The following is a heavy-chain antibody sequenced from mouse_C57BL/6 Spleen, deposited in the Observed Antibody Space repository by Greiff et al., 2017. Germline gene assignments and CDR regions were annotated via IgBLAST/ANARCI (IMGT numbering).Heavy chain of an antibody. CDR2: IYPGSGST. D-gene: IGHD1-1*01. V-gene: IGHV1-55*01. J-gene: IGHJ3*01. CDR3: ARDYGSSYRFAY. CDR1: GYTFTSYW. Sequence: QVQLKQPGAELVKPGASVKMSCKASGYTFTSYWITWVKQRPGQGLEWIGDIYPGSGSTNYNEKFKSKATLTVDTSSSTAYMQLSSLTSEDSAVYYCARDYGSSYRFAYWGQGTLVTVSA.